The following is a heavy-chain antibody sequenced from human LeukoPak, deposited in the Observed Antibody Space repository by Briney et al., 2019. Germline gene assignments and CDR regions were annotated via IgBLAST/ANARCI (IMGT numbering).Heavy chain of an antibody. CDR3: ARGKDDYGDYVGFDH. CDR1: GYTFTSYD. J-gene: IGHJ5*02. V-gene: IGHV1-8*01. CDR2: MNPNSGNT. D-gene: IGHD4-17*01. Sequence: ASVKVSCKASGYTFTSYDINWVRQATGQGLEWMGWMNPNSGNTGYAQKFQGRVTMTRNTSISTAYMELSSLRSEDTAVYYCARGKDDYGDYVGFDHWGQGTLVTVSS.